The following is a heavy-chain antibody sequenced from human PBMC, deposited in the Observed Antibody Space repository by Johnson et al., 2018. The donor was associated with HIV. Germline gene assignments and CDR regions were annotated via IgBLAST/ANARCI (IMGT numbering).Heavy chain of an antibody. D-gene: IGHD1-7*01. CDR2: IGTAGDT. CDR3: ARASNYEYDAFDI. V-gene: IGHV3-13*01. Sequence: VQLVESGGGVVQPGGSLRLSCAASGFTFSSYGMHWVRQATGKGLEWVSAIGTAGDTYYPGSVKGRFTISRENAKNSLYLQMNSLRAGDTAVYYCARASNYEYDAFDIWGQGTMVTVSS. J-gene: IGHJ3*02. CDR1: GFTFSSYG.